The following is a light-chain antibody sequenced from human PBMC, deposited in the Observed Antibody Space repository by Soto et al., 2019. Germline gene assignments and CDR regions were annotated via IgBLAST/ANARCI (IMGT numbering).Light chain of an antibody. V-gene: IGLV2-14*01. CDR1: SSDVGGYNY. CDR3: SSYTSSSTVV. Sequence: QSALTQPASVSGSPGQSITISCTGTSSDVGGYNYVSWYQQHPAKAPKLMIYEVSNRPSGVSNRFSGSKSGNTASLTISGLQAEDEADYYCSSYTSSSTVVFGGGTKLT. J-gene: IGLJ2*01. CDR2: EVS.